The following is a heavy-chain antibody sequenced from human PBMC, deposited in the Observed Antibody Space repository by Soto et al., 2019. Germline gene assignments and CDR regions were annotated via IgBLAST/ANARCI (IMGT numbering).Heavy chain of an antibody. CDR3: AKLVRGVIISYYRDV. V-gene: IGHV4-34*01. D-gene: IGHD3-10*01. J-gene: IGHJ6*03. CDR1: GGSFSGYY. CDR2: INHSGST. Sequence: SETLSLTCAVYGGSFSGYYWSWIRQPPGKGLEWIGEINHSGSTNYNPSLKSRVTISVDTSKNQFSLKLSSVTAADTAVYYCAKLVRGVIISYYRDVWGKGTTVTVS.